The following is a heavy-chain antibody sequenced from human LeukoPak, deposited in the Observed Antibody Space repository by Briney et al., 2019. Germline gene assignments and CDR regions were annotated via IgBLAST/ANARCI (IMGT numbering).Heavy chain of an antibody. CDR2: ISSSSSYI. D-gene: IGHD3-10*01. Sequence: GGSLRLSCAASGFTSSSYSMNWVRQAPGKGLEWVSSISSSSSYIYYADSVKGRFTISRDNAENSLYLQMNSLRAEDTAVYYCARDRIWFGELYLWDYWGQGTLVTVSS. V-gene: IGHV3-21*01. CDR3: ARDRIWFGELYLWDY. CDR1: GFTSSSYS. J-gene: IGHJ4*02.